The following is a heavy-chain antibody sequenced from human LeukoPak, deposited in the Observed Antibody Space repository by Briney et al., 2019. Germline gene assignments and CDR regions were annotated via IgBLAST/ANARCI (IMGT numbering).Heavy chain of an antibody. CDR3: ARGRHGAGDY. CDR1: GFTFDDYG. V-gene: IGHV3-21*01. CDR2: ISSSSSYI. Sequence: PGGSLRLSCAASGFTFDDYGMSWVRQAPGKGLEWVSSISSSSSYIYYADSVKGRFTISRDNAKNSLYLQMNSLRAEDTAVYYCARGRHGAGDYWGQGTLVTVSS. J-gene: IGHJ4*02. D-gene: IGHD3-10*01.